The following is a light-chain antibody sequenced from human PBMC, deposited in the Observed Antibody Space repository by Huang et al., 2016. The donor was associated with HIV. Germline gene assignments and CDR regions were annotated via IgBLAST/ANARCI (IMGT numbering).Light chain of an antibody. CDR2: GAS. CDR1: RGVDTN. CDR3: QQYNNWPPGLT. V-gene: IGKV3-15*01. Sequence: ELVMTQSPATLSVSPGERVTLSCRASRGVDTNLARYQQSQCQPPRLLVYGASTRATGVPARFSGSGSGTEFSLTISSLQSEDFGVYYCQQYNNWPPGLTFGGGTKVQIK. J-gene: IGKJ4*01.